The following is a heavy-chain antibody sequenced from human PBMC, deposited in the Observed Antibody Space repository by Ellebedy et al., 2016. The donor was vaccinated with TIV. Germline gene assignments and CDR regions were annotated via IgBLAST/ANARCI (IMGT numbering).Heavy chain of an antibody. D-gene: IGHD1-26*01. J-gene: IGHJ4*02. V-gene: IGHV3-23*01. CDR1: GFTFRTYA. Sequence: PGGSLRLSCATSGFTFRTYAMSWVCQAPGKGLGWVSTISSNGGSTYYADSVEGRFAIYRDNSKTALYLQMDSLRAEDTDIYYCAGSWEETRVDFDFWGQGTLVTVSS. CDR2: ISSNGGST. CDR3: AGSWEETRVDFDF.